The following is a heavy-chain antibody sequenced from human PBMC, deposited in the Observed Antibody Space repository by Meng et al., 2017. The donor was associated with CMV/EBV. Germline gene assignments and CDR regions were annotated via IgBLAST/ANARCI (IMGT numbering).Heavy chain of an antibody. Sequence: QVQLQQWGAGLLKPSETLSLTCAVYGGSFSGYYWSWIRQPPGKGLEWIGEINHSGSTNYNPSLKSRVTISVDTSKNQFSLKLSSVTAADTAVYYCARSGAPPKYYFDYWGQGTLVTVSS. D-gene: IGHD3-10*01. CDR2: INHSGST. CDR3: ARSGAPPKYYFDY. V-gene: IGHV4-34*01. CDR1: GGSFSGYY. J-gene: IGHJ4*02.